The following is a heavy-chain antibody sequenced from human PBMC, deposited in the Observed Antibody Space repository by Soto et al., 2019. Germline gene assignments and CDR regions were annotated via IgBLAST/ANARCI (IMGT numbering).Heavy chain of an antibody. V-gene: IGHV4-59*01. D-gene: IGHD1-26*01. CDR3: AREMGATSAAFDI. CDR2: IYYSGSX. Sequence: KSSETLSLTCTVSGVSISRYYWSWIRQPPGKGLEWIGFIYYSGSXNXNXXLXXRVTISVDTSRNQFSLKLNSVTAADTAVYYCAREMGATSAAFDIWGQGTMVIVSS. J-gene: IGHJ3*02. CDR1: GVSISRYY.